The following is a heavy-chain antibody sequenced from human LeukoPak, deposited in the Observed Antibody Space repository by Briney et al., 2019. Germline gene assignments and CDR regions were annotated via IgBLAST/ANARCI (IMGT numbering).Heavy chain of an antibody. Sequence: PSETLSLTCAVYGGSLSGYYWSWIRQPPGKGLEWIGEINHSGSTNYNPSLKSRVTISVDTSKNQFSLKLSSVTAADTAVYYCASLVVVTARSKRAYWFDPWGQGTLVTVSS. CDR2: INHSGST. CDR3: ASLVVVTARSKRAYWFDP. J-gene: IGHJ5*02. CDR1: GGSLSGYY. V-gene: IGHV4-34*01. D-gene: IGHD2-21*02.